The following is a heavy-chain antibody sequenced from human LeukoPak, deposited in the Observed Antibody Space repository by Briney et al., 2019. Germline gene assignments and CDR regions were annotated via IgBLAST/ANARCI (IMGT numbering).Heavy chain of an antibody. D-gene: IGHD6-25*01. Sequence: EASVKVSCKASGGTFSSYAISWLRQAPGQGLEWMGGNIPIFGTANYAQKFQGRVTITADESTSTAYMELSSLTSEDTAVYYCATAAGYADNWFDPWGQGTLVTVSS. CDR2: NIPIFGTA. CDR3: ATAAGYADNWFDP. V-gene: IGHV1-69*13. CDR1: GGTFSSYA. J-gene: IGHJ5*02.